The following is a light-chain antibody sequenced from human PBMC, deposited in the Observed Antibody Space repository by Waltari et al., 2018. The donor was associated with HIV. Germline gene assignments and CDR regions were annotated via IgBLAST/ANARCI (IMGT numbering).Light chain of an antibody. CDR1: SSNLGGNY. CDR3: GAWDSGLNIVA. J-gene: IGLJ3*02. Sequence: QSVLTQPSSVSAAAGQKVTMSCSGRSSNLGGNYVSWYQQFPVAAPKLLIHENDKRPSEIPDRFSGSKSGTSATLDISGLQTGDEADYYCGAWDSGLNIVAFGGGTKLTVL. V-gene: IGLV1-51*01. CDR2: END.